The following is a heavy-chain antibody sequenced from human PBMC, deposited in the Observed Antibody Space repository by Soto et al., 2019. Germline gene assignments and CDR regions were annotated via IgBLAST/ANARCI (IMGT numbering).Heavy chain of an antibody. D-gene: IGHD2-15*01. V-gene: IGHV1-69*13. Sequence: SVKVSCKASGGTFSSYAISWVRQAPGQGLEWMGGIIPIFATANYAQRFQGRVTTTADESTSTAYMELSSLRSEDTAVYYCARVTSVVMGHGMDVWGQGTTVTVSS. CDR1: GGTFSSYA. J-gene: IGHJ6*02. CDR3: ARVTSVVMGHGMDV. CDR2: IIPIFATA.